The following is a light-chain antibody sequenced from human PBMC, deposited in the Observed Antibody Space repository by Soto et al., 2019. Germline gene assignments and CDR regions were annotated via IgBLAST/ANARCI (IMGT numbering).Light chain of an antibody. V-gene: IGKV3-15*01. CDR2: GAS. J-gene: IGKJ2*01. CDR1: QSVSSN. Sequence: EIVMTQSPATVSVSPGERPTLSCRASQSVSSNLAWYQQKPGRAPRLLMYGASTRDTGIPARFSGSGSGTEFTLTISSLQSEDFGVYYCQQYNNWPYTFGQGTKLEIK. CDR3: QQYNNWPYT.